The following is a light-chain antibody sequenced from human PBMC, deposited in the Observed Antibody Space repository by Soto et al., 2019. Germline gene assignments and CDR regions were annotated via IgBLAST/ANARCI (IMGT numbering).Light chain of an antibody. CDR1: QSVSDR. CDR2: AAS. Sequence: EIVITQSPDTLSVSPGQRATLSCRASQSVSDRVVWYQQKSGKAPSLLIYAASTRAAGVPARFSGSGSGTEFTLTISSLQSEDFAVYFCQQYADWPKTFGQGTKV. V-gene: IGKV3-15*01. CDR3: QQYADWPKT. J-gene: IGKJ1*01.